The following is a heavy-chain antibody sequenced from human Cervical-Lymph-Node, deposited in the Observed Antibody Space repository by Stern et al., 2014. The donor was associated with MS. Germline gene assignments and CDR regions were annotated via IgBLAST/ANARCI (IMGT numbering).Heavy chain of an antibody. Sequence: VQLVESGSEVKKPGASVKVSCKASGYTFKSYDINWVRQAPGQGLEWMGWLNPIAGNTGYAQKSQGRVSLTRDTAISTAYMELSNLTSEDTAVYYCVRGLRGSHCFSYWGQGTLVTVSS. J-gene: IGHJ4*02. V-gene: IGHV1-8*01. D-gene: IGHD3-3*01. CDR3: VRGLRGSHCFSY. CDR2: LNPIAGNT. CDR1: GYTFKSYD.